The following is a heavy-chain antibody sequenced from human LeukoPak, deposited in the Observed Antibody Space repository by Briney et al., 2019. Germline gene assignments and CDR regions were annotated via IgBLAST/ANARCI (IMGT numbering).Heavy chain of an antibody. CDR1: GYTFTSYY. Sequence: VASVKVPCKASGYTFTSYYMHWVRQAPGQGLEWMGIINPSGGSTSYAQKFQGRVTMTRDTSTSTVYMELSSLRSEDTAVYYCARVRGVVAAILAIDYWGQGTLVTVSS. CDR2: INPSGGST. V-gene: IGHV1-46*01. CDR3: ARVRGVVAAILAIDY. D-gene: IGHD2-15*01. J-gene: IGHJ4*02.